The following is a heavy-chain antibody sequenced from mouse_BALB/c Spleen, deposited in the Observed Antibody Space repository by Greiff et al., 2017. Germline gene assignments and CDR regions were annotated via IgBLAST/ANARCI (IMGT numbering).Heavy chain of an antibody. V-gene: IGHV1S56*01. J-gene: IGHJ2*01. D-gene: IGHD2-2*01. CDR1: GYTFTSYY. CDR3: ARGGYDEGFDY. CDR2: IYPGDGST. Sequence: VKLVESGPELVKPGASVKMSCKASGYTFTSYYIHWVKQRPGQGLEWIGWIYPGDGSTKYNEKFKGKTTLTADKSSSTAYMLLSSLTSEDSAIYFCARGGYDEGFDYWGQGTTLTVSS.